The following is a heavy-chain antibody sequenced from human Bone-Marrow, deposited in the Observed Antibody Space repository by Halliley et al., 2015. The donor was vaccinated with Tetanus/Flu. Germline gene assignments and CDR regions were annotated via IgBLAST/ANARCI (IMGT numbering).Heavy chain of an antibody. J-gene: IGHJ4*02. V-gene: IGHV3-23*01. Sequence: ISHCGGDTYYKDCGKGRFTISRDNSKNTVYLQMNSLRAEDTAVYYCAKDYDWSGTYYRFEYWGQGLLITVSS. D-gene: IGHD1-26*01. CDR2: ISHCGGDT. CDR3: AKDYDWSGTYYRFEY.